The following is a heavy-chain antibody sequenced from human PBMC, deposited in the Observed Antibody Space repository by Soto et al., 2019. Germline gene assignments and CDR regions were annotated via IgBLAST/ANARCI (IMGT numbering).Heavy chain of an antibody. D-gene: IGHD5-12*01. CDR3: SLSVGDIVATISGF. CDR1: GFTFSSYA. Sequence: GGSLRLSCAASGFTFSSYAMSWVRQAPGKGLEWVSAISGSGGSTYYADSVKGRFTISRDNSKNTLYLQMNSLRAEDTAVYYCSLSVGDIVATISGFCGQGPLLTGST. J-gene: IGHJ4*02. V-gene: IGHV3-23*01. CDR2: ISGSGGST.